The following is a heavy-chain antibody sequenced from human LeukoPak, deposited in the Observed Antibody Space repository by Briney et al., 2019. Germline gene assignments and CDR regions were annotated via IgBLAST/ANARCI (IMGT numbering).Heavy chain of an antibody. CDR1: GGSISSGGYY. J-gene: IGHJ4*02. D-gene: IGHD3-22*01. Sequence: SETLSLTCTVSGGSISSGGYYWSWIRQHPGKGLEWIGYIYYSGSTYYNPSLKSRATISVDTSKNQFSLKLSSVTAADTAVYYCARDEGSGYYFDYWGQGTLVTVSS. CDR2: IYYSGST. V-gene: IGHV4-31*03. CDR3: ARDEGSGYYFDY.